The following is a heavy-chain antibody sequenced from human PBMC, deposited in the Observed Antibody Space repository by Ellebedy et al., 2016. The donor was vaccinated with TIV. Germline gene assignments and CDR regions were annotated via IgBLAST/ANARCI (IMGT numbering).Heavy chain of an antibody. CDR2: ISGRSGST. J-gene: IGHJ4*02. CDR1: GFTFNNYA. V-gene: IGHV3-23*01. Sequence: PGGSLRLSCAASGFTFNNYAMSWVRQAPGKGPEWVSVISGRSGSTYYADSVKGRFTISSDSSKNTLFLQINILRVEDTAVYYGAKVPDFWSGYLGYFDYWGQGTLVTVSS. CDR3: AKVPDFWSGYLGYFDY. D-gene: IGHD3-3*01.